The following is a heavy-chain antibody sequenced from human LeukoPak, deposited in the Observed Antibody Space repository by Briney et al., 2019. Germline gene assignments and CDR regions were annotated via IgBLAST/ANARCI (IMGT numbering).Heavy chain of an antibody. CDR3: ARRVQFVGAIPDAFDI. CDR2: INHSGST. J-gene: IGHJ3*02. V-gene: IGHV4-34*01. D-gene: IGHD1-26*01. Sequence: SETLSLTCTVSGGSISSYYWSWIRQPPGKGLEWIGEINHSGSTNYNPSLKSRVTISVDTSKNQFSLKLSSVTAADTAVYYCARRVQFVGAIPDAFDIWGQGTMVTVSS. CDR1: GGSISSYY.